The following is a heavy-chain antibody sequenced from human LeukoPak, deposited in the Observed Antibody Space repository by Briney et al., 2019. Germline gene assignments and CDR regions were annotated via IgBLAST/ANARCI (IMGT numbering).Heavy chain of an antibody. J-gene: IGHJ3*02. CDR3: ARGTWAYSSSSEGEGDAFDI. V-gene: IGHV4-59*01. Sequence: PSETLSLTCTVSGGSISSYYWSWIRQPSGKGLEWIGYIYYSGSTNYNPSLKNRVTISVDTSKNQFSLKLSSVTAADTAVYYCARGTWAYSSSSEGEGDAFDIWGQGTMVTVSS. CDR1: GGSISSYY. D-gene: IGHD6-6*01. CDR2: IYYSGST.